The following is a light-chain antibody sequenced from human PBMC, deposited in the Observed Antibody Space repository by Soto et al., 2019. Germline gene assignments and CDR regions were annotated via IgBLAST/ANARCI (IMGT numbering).Light chain of an antibody. J-gene: IGKJ2*01. Sequence: VMTQSPAILSVSPGERATLSCRASQSVSTNVAWYQQIPGQTPRLLIYGASTRATGIPVRFSGSGSGTEFTLTISSLQSEDFAVYYCHQYDDVAYTFGQGTKVEI. CDR3: HQYDDVAYT. CDR1: QSVSTN. CDR2: GAS. V-gene: IGKV3-15*01.